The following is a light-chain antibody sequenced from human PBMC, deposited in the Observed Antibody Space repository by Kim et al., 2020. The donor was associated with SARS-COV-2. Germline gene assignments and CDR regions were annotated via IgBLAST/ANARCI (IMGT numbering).Light chain of an antibody. J-gene: IGLJ1*01. CDR1: SSDVGVYNY. CDR3: SSYTSSSTPYV. Sequence: SITNSSTGTSSDVGVYNYVSWYQQHPGKAPKLMIYDVTSRPSGVSSRLTGSKSGNTASLTISGLQAEDEADYYCSSYTSSSTPYVFGTGTKVTVL. CDR2: DVT. V-gene: IGLV2-14*03.